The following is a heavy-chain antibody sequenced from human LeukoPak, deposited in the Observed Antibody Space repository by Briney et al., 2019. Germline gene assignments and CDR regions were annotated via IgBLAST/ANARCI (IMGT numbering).Heavy chain of an antibody. V-gene: IGHV1-8*01. Sequence: GASVKVSCKASGYTFTSYDINWVRQATGQGLEWMGWMNPNSGNTGYAQKFQGRVTMTRNTSISTAYMELSSLRSEDTAVYYCARAYYYDSSGYGRADYWGQGTLVTVSS. CDR2: MNPNSGNT. CDR1: GYTFTSYD. CDR3: ARAYYYDSSGYGRADY. J-gene: IGHJ4*02. D-gene: IGHD3-22*01.